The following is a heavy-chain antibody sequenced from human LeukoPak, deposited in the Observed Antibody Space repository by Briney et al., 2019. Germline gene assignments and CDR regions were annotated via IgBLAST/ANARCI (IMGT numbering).Heavy chain of an antibody. CDR2: IHYTGST. D-gene: IGHD3-10*01. CDR1: GGSITSSY. J-gene: IGHJ4*02. Sequence: SETLSLTCTVSGGSITSSYWSWIRQSPGKGLEWIGYIHYTGSTNYNPSLKSRVTMLIDTSKNQFSLKLSSVTAADTAVYYCARVGTYGSGSYLSWLDYWGQGTLVTVSS. CDR3: ARVGTYGSGSYLSWLDY. V-gene: IGHV4-59*01.